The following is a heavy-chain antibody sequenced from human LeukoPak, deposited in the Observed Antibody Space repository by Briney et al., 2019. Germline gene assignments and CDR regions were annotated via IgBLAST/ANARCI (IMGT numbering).Heavy chain of an antibody. Sequence: SETLSLTCTVSGGSINSYYWSWIRQPPGKGLEWIGYIYYSGSTNHNPSLKSRVTISVDTSKNQFSLRLSSVTAADTALYYCARVTGYMVEDYFDYWGQGTLVTVSS. CDR1: GGSINSYY. CDR3: ARVTGYMVEDYFDY. V-gene: IGHV4-59*01. CDR2: IYYSGST. J-gene: IGHJ4*02. D-gene: IGHD6-13*01.